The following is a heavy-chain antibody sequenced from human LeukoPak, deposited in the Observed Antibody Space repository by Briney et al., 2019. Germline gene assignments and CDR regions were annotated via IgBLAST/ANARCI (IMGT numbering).Heavy chain of an antibody. V-gene: IGHV3-23*01. Sequence: PGGSLRLSCVASGFTFSSSAMSWVRQAPGKGLEWVSALTANGGGTYYADSVKGRFTISRDNSKKTMYLQMNSLRAEDTALYYCAKEAVEYFDYWGQGDLVTVSS. CDR2: LTANGGGT. CDR3: AKEAVEYFDY. CDR1: GFTFSSSA. J-gene: IGHJ4*02.